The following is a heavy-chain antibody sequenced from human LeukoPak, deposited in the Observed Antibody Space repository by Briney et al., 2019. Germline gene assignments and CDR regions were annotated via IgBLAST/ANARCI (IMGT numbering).Heavy chain of an antibody. J-gene: IGHJ6*03. V-gene: IGHV3-43*02. CDR2: INWSGGST. D-gene: IGHD4-17*01. CDR3: AKGAMVTTPEKRQTYMDV. CDR1: GFSFDDYG. Sequence: GGSLRLSCATSGFSFDDYGMSWVRQAPGKGLEWVSGINWSGGSTYYADSVKGRFTISRDNSKNSLYLQMNSLRTEDTALYYCAKGAMVTTPEKRQTYMDVWGKGTTVTISS.